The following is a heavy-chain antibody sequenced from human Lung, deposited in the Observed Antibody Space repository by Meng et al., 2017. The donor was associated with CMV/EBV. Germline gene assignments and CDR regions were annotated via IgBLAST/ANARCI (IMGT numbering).Heavy chain of an antibody. Sequence: GGSXRLXCAASGFKFSNYPVHWVRQAPGKGLEWVAVISFDGSNKFYAESVKGRFTISRDNSKNTLYLQMNSLRAEDTALYYCARDLKAAVTSYYYHYGLDVXGQGXTVTVSS. CDR1: GFKFSNYP. CDR3: ARDLKAAVTSYYYHYGLDV. V-gene: IGHV3-30-3*01. J-gene: IGHJ6*02. CDR2: ISFDGSNK. D-gene: IGHD6-13*01.